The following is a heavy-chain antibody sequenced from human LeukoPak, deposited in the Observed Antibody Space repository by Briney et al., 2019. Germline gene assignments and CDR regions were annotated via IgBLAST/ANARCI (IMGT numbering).Heavy chain of an antibody. D-gene: IGHD6-19*01. Sequence: PGGSLRLSCAASGFTFSSCAMSWVRQAPGKGLEWVSGITDSGSNTFYADSVKGRFTISRDNYRNTLYLQMNSLRAEDTAVYYCAKDGQQWLAPNYFDYWGQGTLVTVSS. CDR3: AKDGQQWLAPNYFDY. J-gene: IGHJ4*02. CDR1: GFTFSSCA. V-gene: IGHV3-23*01. CDR2: ITDSGSNT.